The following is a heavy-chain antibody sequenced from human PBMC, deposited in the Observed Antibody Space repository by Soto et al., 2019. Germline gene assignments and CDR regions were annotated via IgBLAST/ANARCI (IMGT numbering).Heavy chain of an antibody. CDR3: ARGFTYYDFWSGYSYYFDY. CDR2: IYYSGST. J-gene: IGHJ4*02. CDR1: GGSISSGGYY. Sequence: SLTCTVSGGSISSGGYYWSWIRQHPGKGLEWIGYIYYSGSTYYNPSLKSRVTISVDTSKNQFSLKLSSVTAADTAVYYCARGFTYYDFWSGYSYYFDYWGQGTLVTVSS. D-gene: IGHD3-3*01. V-gene: IGHV4-31*03.